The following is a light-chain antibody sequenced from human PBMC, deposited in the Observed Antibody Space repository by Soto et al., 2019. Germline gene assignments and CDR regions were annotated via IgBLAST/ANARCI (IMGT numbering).Light chain of an antibody. CDR2: SAS. CDR3: QQYNNSPPDRT. CDR1: QSVGSN. V-gene: IGKV3-15*01. Sequence: EIVMKQSPATLSVSPGERATLSCRASQSVGSNLAWYQQKPGQAPRLLIYSASTRATGIPARFSGSGSGTEFTLTISSLQSEDFAIYFCQQYNNSPPDRTFGQGTKVEIK. J-gene: IGKJ1*01.